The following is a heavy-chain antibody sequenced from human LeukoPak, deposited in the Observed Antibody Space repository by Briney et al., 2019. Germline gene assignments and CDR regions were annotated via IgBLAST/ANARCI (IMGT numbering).Heavy chain of an antibody. V-gene: IGHV3-23*01. D-gene: IGHD2-2*01. J-gene: IGHJ3*02. Sequence: GGSLRLSCAASGFTFSSYAMSWVRQAPGKGLEWVSAISGSGGSTYYADSVKGRFTISRDNSKNTLYLQMNSLRAEDTAVYYCARKRRYCSSTSCPGAFDIWGQGTMVTVSS. CDR1: GFTFSSYA. CDR2: ISGSGGST. CDR3: ARKRRYCSSTSCPGAFDI.